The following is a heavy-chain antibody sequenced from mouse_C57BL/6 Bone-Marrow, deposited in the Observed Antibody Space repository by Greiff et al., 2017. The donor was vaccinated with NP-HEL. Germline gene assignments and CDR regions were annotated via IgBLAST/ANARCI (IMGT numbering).Heavy chain of an antibody. CDR1: GFNIKDDY. Sequence: SGAELVRPGASVKLSCTASGFNIKDDYMHWVKQRPEQGLEWIGWIDPENGDTEYASKFQGKATITADTSSNTAYLQLSSLTSEDTAVYYCTTYYYGSSPSFYYAMDYWGQGTSVTVSS. J-gene: IGHJ4*01. D-gene: IGHD1-1*01. V-gene: IGHV14-4*01. CDR2: IDPENGDT. CDR3: TTYYYGSSPSFYYAMDY.